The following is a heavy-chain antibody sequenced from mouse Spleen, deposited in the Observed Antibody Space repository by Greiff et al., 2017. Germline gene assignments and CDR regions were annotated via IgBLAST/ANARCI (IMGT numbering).Heavy chain of an antibody. D-gene: IGHD1-2*01. Sequence: EVKVVESGGGLVKPGGSLKLSCAASGFTFSSYAMSWVRQTPEKRLEWVASISSGGSTYYPDSVKGRFTISRDNARNILYLQMSSLRSEDTAMYYCARGGSSPYGLDYWGQGTTLTVSS. CDR3: ARGGSSPYGLDY. J-gene: IGHJ2*01. CDR1: GFTFSSYA. CDR2: ISSGGST. V-gene: IGHV5-6-5*01.